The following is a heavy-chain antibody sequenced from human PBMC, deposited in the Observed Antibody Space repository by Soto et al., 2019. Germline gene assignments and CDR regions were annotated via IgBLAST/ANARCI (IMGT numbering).Heavy chain of an antibody. J-gene: IGHJ4*02. CDR1: GASISVHSYY. CDR3: AITPAHYYDSSGTFDY. V-gene: IGHV4-39*01. CDR2: SYYSGTT. Sequence: SETLSLTCTVSGASISVHSYYWTWIRQPPGKGLEWIGSSYYSGTTYFNPSLKSRATISVDTSKNQFSLKLSSVTAADTAVYYCAITPAHYYDSSGTFDYWGQGTLVTVSS. D-gene: IGHD3-22*01.